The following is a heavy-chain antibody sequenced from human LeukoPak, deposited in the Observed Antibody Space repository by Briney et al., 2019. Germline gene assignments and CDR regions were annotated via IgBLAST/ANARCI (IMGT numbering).Heavy chain of an antibody. CDR3: AKGGPGYYYYYMDV. D-gene: IGHD3-10*01. CDR2: ISWDGGST. J-gene: IGHJ6*03. Sequence: AGGSLRLSCAASGFTFDDYAMHWVRQAPGKGLEWVSLISWDGGSTYYADSVKGRFTISRDNSKNSLYLQMNSLRAEDTALYYCAKGGPGYYYYYMDVWGKGTTVTVSS. CDR1: GFTFDDYA. V-gene: IGHV3-43D*03.